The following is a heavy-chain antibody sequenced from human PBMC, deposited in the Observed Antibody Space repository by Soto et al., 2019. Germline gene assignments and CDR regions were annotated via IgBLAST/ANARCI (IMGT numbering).Heavy chain of an antibody. V-gene: IGHV4-34*01. J-gene: IGHJ6*02. Sequence: TLSLTCAVYGGSFSGYYWSWIRQPPGKGLEWIGEINHSGSTNYNPSLKSRVTISVDTSKNQFSLKLSSVTAADTAVYYCARGYGNYYYGMDVWGQGTTVTVSS. CDR1: GGSFSGYY. CDR3: ARGYGNYYYGMDV. D-gene: IGHD4-17*01. CDR2: INHSGST.